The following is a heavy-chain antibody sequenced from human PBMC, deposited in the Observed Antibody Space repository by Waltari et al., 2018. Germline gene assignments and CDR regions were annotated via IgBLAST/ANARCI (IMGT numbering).Heavy chain of an antibody. CDR1: GGSISSGSYY. J-gene: IGHJ5*02. Sequence: QVQLQESGPGLVKPSQTLSLTCTVSGGSISSGSYYWSWIRQPAGKRLEWIGYIYTSGSTNYNPSLKSRVTISVDTSKNQFSLKLSSVTAADTAVYYCARGNPQNWFDPWGQGTLVTVSS. V-gene: IGHV4-61*09. CDR2: IYTSGST. CDR3: ARGNPQNWFDP.